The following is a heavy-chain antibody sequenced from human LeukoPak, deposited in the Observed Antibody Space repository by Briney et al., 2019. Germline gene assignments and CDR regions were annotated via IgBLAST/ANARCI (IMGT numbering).Heavy chain of an antibody. J-gene: IGHJ4*02. CDR2: MNPNSGNT. CDR3: ASYRGYAQ. CDR1: GYTFTSYD. D-gene: IGHD5-12*01. V-gene: IGHV1-8*03. Sequence: ASVKVSCKASGYTFTSYDVNWVRQATGQWLEWMGWMNPNSGNTGYAQKFQGRVTISRNTSITTAYMELSGLTSEDTAVYYCASYRGYAQWGQGTLVTVSS.